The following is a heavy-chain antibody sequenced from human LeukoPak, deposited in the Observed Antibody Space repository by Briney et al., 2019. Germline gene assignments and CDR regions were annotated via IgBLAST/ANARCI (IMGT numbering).Heavy chain of an antibody. J-gene: IGHJ4*02. CDR1: GDIISNNNAA. CDR3: AGAVSGRITY. D-gene: IGHD3-16*01. CDR2: TYYRSKWYS. Sequence: SQTLSLTCAISGDIISNNNAAWSWIRQSPSRGLEWLGRTYYRSKWYSESAISVKGRITIKPDTSKNQFSLQVNSVTPDDAAVYYCAGAVSGRITYRGQGTLVTVSS. V-gene: IGHV6-1*01.